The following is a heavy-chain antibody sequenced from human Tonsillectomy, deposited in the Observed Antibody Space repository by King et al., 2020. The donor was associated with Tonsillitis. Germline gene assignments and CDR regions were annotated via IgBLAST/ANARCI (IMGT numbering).Heavy chain of an antibody. V-gene: IGHV4-39*01. D-gene: IGHD6-6*01. CDR2: IYYSGST. Sequence: QLQESGPGLVKPSETLYLTCTVSGGSISSSSYYWGWIRQPPGKGLEWIGSIYYSGSTYYNPSLKSRVTISVETSKNQFSLKLSSVTAADTAVYYCAGPGPIAARSSGWFDPWGQGTLVTVSS. CDR1: GGSISSSSYY. J-gene: IGHJ5*02. CDR3: AGPGPIAARSSGWFDP.